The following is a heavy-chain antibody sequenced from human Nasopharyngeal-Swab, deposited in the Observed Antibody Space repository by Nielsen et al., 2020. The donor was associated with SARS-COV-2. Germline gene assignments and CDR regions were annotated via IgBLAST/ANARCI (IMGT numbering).Heavy chain of an antibody. CDR1: GGSISSSSYY. CDR3: ARQRGDLRLGFYYYYGMDV. J-gene: IGHJ6*02. CDR2: IYYSGST. Sequence: SETLSLTCTVSGGSISSSSYYWGWIRQPPGKGLEWIGSIYYSGSTYYNPSLKSRVTISVDTSKNQFSLKLSSVTAADTAVYYCARQRGDLRLGFYYYYGMDVWGQGTTVTVSS. D-gene: IGHD2-21*01. V-gene: IGHV4-39*01.